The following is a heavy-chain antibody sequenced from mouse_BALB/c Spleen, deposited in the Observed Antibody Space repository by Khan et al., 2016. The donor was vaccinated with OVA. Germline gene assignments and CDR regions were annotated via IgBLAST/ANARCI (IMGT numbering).Heavy chain of an antibody. J-gene: IGHJ3*01. D-gene: IGHD1-1*01. Sequence: EVQLQESGAELVRPRALVKLSCKPSGFNIKDYYIHWVKQRPEQGLEWIGWIDPENGDPIYDPRFQGKAIITADTSSNTAYLQLSSLASEDTAVYDCAKSGYFAWFTYWGQGTLVTVSA. V-gene: IGHV14-1*02. CDR1: GFNIKDYY. CDR3: AKSGYFAWFTY. CDR2: IDPENGDP.